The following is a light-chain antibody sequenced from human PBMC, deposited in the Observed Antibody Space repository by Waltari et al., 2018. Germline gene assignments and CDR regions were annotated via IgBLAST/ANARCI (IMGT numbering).Light chain of an antibody. CDR1: QCVSSNY. V-gene: IGKV3-20*01. J-gene: IGKJ1*01. Sequence: VLTQSPDRLSLSPGESATPTCRARQCVSSNYLAWYQQTPGQAPRLLSYGASFRATGIPDRFSGSGSGTDFTLTISSLEREDFAVYYCLHSGSSLWTFGQGTKVEVK. CDR2: GAS. CDR3: LHSGSSLWT.